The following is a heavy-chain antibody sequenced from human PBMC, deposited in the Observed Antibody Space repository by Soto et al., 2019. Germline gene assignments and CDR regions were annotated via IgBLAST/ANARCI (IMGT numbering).Heavy chain of an antibody. V-gene: IGHV5-51*01. Sequence: PGESLKISCKSSGYSFTSYWIGWVRQMPGKGLEWMGIIYPGDSDTRYSPSFQGQVTISADKSISTAYLQWSSLKASDTAMYYCARLPSRWLVQGGALDYWGQGTLVTAPQ. J-gene: IGHJ4*02. CDR1: GYSFTSYW. D-gene: IGHD6-19*01. CDR2: IYPGDSDT. CDR3: ARLPSRWLVQGGALDY.